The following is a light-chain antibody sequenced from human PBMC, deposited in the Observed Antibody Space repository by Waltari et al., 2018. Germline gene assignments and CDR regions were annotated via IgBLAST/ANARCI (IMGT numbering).Light chain of an antibody. Sequence: EIVLTQSPGTLSLSPGEIATLPFRASQSVSGSYLAWYQQKPGQAPRLLIYGASSRATGIPDRFSGSGSGTDFTLTISRLEPEDFAVYYCQQYGSSLPYTFGQGTKLEIK. CDR2: GAS. J-gene: IGKJ2*01. V-gene: IGKV3-20*01. CDR1: QSVSGSY. CDR3: QQYGSSLPYT.